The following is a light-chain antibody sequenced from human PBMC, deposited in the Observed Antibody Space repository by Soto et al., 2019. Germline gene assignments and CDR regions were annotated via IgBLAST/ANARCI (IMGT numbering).Light chain of an antibody. CDR3: SSSTSSSSLVL. CDR1: SSDVGGYNY. J-gene: IGLJ2*01. CDR2: EVS. V-gene: IGLV2-14*01. Sequence: QSALTQPASVSGSPGQSITISCTGTSSDVGGYNYVSWFQQHPGKAPKLKIYEVSNRPSGVSNRFSGSKSGNTASLTISGLQAEDEANYYCSSSTSSSSLVLFGGGTKLTVL.